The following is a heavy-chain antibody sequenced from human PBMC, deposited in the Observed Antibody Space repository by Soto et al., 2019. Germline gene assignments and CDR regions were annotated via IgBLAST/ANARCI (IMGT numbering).Heavy chain of an antibody. D-gene: IGHD6-13*01. CDR2: IYPGGSDT. CDR1: GYSFTSYW. J-gene: IGHJ6*02. V-gene: IGHV5-51*01. Sequence: PGESLKISCKGSGYSFTSYWIGWVRQMPGKGLEWMGIIYPGGSDTRYSPSFQGQVTISADKSISTAYLQWSSLKASDTAMYYCASTSAGGKYYYVLAVWGQGTTVPVSS. CDR3: ASTSAGGKYYYVLAV.